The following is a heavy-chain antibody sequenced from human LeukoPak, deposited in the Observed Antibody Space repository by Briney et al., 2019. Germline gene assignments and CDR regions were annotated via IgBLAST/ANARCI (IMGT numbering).Heavy chain of an antibody. D-gene: IGHD3-10*01. J-gene: IGHJ6*02. CDR3: ARTRSPKDGMDV. CDR2: IDWDDDK. CDR1: GFSLSTSGMC. V-gene: IGHV2-70*11. Sequence: ESGPALVKPRQTLTLTCTFSGFSLSTSGMCVSWIRQPPGKALEWLARIDWDDDKYYNTYLRTRLTISKDTSKNQVVLTVTNMDPVDTATYYCARTRSPKDGMDVWGQGTTVTVSS.